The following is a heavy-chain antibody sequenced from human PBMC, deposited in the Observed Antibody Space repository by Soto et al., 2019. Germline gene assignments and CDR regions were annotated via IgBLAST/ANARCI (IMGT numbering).Heavy chain of an antibody. CDR2: IYPGDSDT. D-gene: IGHD4-17*01. V-gene: IGHV5-51*01. J-gene: IGHJ6*02. Sequence: GESLKISCKGSGYSFTSYWIGWVRQMPGKGLEWMGIIYPGDSDTRYSPSFQGQVTISADKSISTAYLQWSSLKASDTAMYYCARFGVVSRRMTTVTTGHYYYGMDVWGQGTTVTVSS. CDR1: GYSFTSYW. CDR3: ARFGVVSRRMTTVTTGHYYYGMDV.